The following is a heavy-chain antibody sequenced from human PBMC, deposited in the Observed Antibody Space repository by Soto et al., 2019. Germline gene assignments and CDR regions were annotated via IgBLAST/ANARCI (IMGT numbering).Heavy chain of an antibody. CDR1: GFTFSDHY. D-gene: IGHD2-2*01. CDR2: IRNKANSYTT. Sequence: GGSLRLSCAASGFTFSDHYMDWVRQAPGKGLEWVGRIRNKANSYTTEYAASVKGRFTVSRDDSKNSLYLQMNSLKTEDTAVYYCARSAQRYQLLWIRYNWFDPWGQGTLVTVSS. J-gene: IGHJ5*02. V-gene: IGHV3-72*01. CDR3: ARSAQRYQLLWIRYNWFDP.